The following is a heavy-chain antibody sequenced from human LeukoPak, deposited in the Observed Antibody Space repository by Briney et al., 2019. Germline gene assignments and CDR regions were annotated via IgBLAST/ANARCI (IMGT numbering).Heavy chain of an antibody. J-gene: IGHJ4*02. CDR2: IYYSGST. D-gene: IGHD3-3*01. V-gene: IGHV4-59*08. CDR1: GGSISSYY. CDR3: ARQDFWSGYLGLCYFDY. Sequence: SETLSLTCTVSGGSISSYYWSWIRQPPGKGLEWIGYIYYSGSTNYNPSLKSRVTISVDTSKNQFSLKLSSVTAADTAVYYCARQDFWSGYLGLCYFDYWGRGTLVTVSS.